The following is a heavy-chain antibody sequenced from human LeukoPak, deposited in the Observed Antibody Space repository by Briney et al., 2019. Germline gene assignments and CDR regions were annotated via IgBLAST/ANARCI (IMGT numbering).Heavy chain of an antibody. CDR1: GFTFSNAW. J-gene: IGHJ4*02. CDR3: TTDLTAPY. D-gene: IGHD3-9*01. V-gene: IGHV3-15*01. Sequence: GGSLRLSCAASGFTFSNAWMSWVRQAPGKGLEWVGRIKSKNDGGTIDYAAPVKGRFTISRDDSKKTLYLHMNSLKIEDTAVYYCTTDLTAPYWGQGTPVTVSS. CDR2: IKSKNDGGTI.